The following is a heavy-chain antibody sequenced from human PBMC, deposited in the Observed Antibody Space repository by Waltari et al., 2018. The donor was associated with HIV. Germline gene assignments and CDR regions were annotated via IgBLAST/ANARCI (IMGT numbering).Heavy chain of an antibody. CDR1: GFSLSTSGVG. CDR3: VHRRLARAVAGTLYNWFDP. D-gene: IGHD6-19*01. J-gene: IGHJ5*02. CDR2: IYGNDAK. V-gene: IGHV2-5*01. Sequence: QITLKESGPTLVKPTQTLTLTCTFSGFSLSTSGVGVGWLRQPPGKALEWLALIYGNDAKRYSPSLKSRLTITKDTSKKQVVLTLTNVDPVDTATYYCVHRRLARAVAGTLYNWFDPWGQGILVTVSS.